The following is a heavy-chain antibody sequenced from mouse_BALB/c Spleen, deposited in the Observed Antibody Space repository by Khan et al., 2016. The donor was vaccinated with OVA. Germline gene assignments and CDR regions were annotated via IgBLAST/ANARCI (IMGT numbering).Heavy chain of an antibody. CDR3: TRRGDGYYGAMDH. CDR2: ISYSGST. J-gene: IGHJ4*01. V-gene: IGHV3-2*02. CDR1: GYSITSDYA. D-gene: IGHD2-3*01. Sequence: EVQLQESGPGLVKPSQSLSLTCTVTGYSITSDYAWNWIRQFPGNKLDWMGYISYSGSTSYNPSLKSRIPITRDISKNQFFLQLNSVTTEYTATDYCTRRGDGYYGAMDHWGQGTSVTVSS.